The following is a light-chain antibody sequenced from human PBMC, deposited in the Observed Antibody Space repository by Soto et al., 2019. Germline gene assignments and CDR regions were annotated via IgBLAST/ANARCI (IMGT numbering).Light chain of an antibody. CDR2: GAS. CDR3: QQYDDWIT. Sequence: EIVMTQSPATLSVSPGERVTLSCRASQSVKSNLAWYQQKPGQAPRLLTYGASTRATGIPARFSGSGSGTEFTLTISSLQSEDFAVYYCQQYDDWITYGQGTQLEI. J-gene: IGKJ5*01. V-gene: IGKV3-15*01. CDR1: QSVKSN.